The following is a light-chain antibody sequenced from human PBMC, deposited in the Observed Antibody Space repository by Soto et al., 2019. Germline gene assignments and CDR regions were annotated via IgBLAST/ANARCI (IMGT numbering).Light chain of an antibody. Sequence: DIQMTQSPSTLSPSVGDRVTITCRASQSVDTYLAWYHQKPGKAPKLLIYDASSLENGVPSRFSGSGSGTEYTLTISSLQSDDFATYYCQQYNSDSPTFGQGTKLEIK. V-gene: IGKV1-5*01. CDR1: QSVDTY. CDR2: DAS. CDR3: QQYNSDSPT. J-gene: IGKJ2*01.